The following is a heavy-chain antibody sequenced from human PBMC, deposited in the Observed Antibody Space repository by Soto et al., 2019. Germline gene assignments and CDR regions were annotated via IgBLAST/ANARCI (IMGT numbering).Heavy chain of an antibody. CDR3: ARYDGDLLALDL. Sequence: QQQLAESGGGVVQPGRSLTLSCSPSGFTFSAFGMHWVRQAPGKGLEWVAVIWYDGSKTSYADSVKGRFTVSRDNSKNTLSLQVDSLRAEDTAVYYCARYDGDLLALDLWGQGTLVTVSS. V-gene: IGHV3-33*01. CDR2: IWYDGSKT. D-gene: IGHD4-17*01. CDR1: GFTFSAFG. J-gene: IGHJ5*02.